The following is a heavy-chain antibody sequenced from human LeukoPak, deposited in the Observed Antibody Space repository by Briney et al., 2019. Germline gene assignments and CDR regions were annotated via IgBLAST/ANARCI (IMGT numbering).Heavy chain of an antibody. V-gene: IGHV4-34*01. CDR3: ASGVDFDWLFRY. CDR2: INHSGTT. Sequence: PSETLSLTCAVYGGSFSGYYWSWIRQPPGKGLEWIGEINHSGTTNYNPSLKSRVTISVDTSKNQFSLKLSSVTAADTAVYYCASGVDFDWLFRYWGQGTLVTVSS. J-gene: IGHJ4*02. D-gene: IGHD3-9*01. CDR1: GGSFSGYY.